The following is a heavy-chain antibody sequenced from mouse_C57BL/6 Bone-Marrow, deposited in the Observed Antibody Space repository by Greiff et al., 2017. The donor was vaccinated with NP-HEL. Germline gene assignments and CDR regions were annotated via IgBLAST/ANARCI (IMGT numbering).Heavy chain of an antibody. D-gene: IGHD1-1*01. V-gene: IGHV1-81*01. CDR1: GYTFTSYG. CDR2: IYPRSGNT. J-gene: IGHJ2*01. CDR3: ARKPHYYGSSYGYFDY. Sequence: VQLQESGAELARPGASVKLSCKASGYTFTSYGISWVKQRTGQGLEWIGEIYPRSGNTYYNEKFKGKATLTADKSSSTAYMELRSLTSEDSAVYFCARKPHYYGSSYGYFDYWGQVTTLTVSS.